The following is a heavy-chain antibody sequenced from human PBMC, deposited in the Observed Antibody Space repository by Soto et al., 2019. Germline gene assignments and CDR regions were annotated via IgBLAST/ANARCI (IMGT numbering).Heavy chain of an antibody. J-gene: IGHJ5*02. CDR3: ARAARSTMIVVVTEFWFDP. CDR2: INAGNGNT. CDR1: GYTFTSYA. Sequence: ASVKVSCKASGYTFTSYAMHWVRQAPGQRLEWMGWINAGNGNTKYSQKFQGRVTITRDTSASTAYMELRSLRSEDTAVYYCARAARSTMIVVVTEFWFDPWGQGTLVNVSS. V-gene: IGHV1-3*01. D-gene: IGHD3-22*01.